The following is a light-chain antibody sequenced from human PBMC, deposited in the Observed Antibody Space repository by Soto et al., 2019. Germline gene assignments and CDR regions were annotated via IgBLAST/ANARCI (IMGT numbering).Light chain of an antibody. Sequence: QSVLTQPASVSGSPGQSSTISCTGTSSDVGGYNYVSWYQQHPGKAPKLMIYDVSNRPSGVSNRFSGSKSGNTASLTISGLQAEDEADSYCSSYTRSSTRVFGGGTKLTVL. CDR1: SSDVGGYNY. V-gene: IGLV2-14*01. CDR3: SSYTRSSTRV. CDR2: DVS. J-gene: IGLJ2*01.